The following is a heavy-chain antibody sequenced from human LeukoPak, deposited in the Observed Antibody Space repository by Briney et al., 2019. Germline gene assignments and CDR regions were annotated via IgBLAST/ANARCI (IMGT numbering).Heavy chain of an antibody. D-gene: IGHD3-9*01. Sequence: GGSLRLSCAASGFAFNTYAMNWVRQAPGKGLEWVSTISGRGDTSYFPDSVKGRFSLSRDNSKNTLFLQMNNLRAEDTALYYCARDPGYAIYYFDYWGQGTLVTVSS. CDR2: ISGRGDTS. V-gene: IGHV3-23*01. CDR3: ARDPGYAIYYFDY. J-gene: IGHJ4*02. CDR1: GFAFNTYA.